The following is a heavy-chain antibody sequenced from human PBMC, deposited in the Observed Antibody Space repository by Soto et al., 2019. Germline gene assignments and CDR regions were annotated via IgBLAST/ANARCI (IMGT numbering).Heavy chain of an antibody. J-gene: IGHJ4*02. CDR1: GGSIRSGGYY. CDR2: IYYSGST. V-gene: IGHV4-31*03. Sequence: PSETLSLTCTVSGGSIRSGGYYWSWIRQHPGKGLEWIGYIYYSGSTYYNPSLKSRVTISVDTSKNQFSLKLSSVTAADTAVYYCARAPLAYDSSGEFDYWGQGTLVTVSS. CDR3: ARAPLAYDSSGEFDY. D-gene: IGHD3-22*01.